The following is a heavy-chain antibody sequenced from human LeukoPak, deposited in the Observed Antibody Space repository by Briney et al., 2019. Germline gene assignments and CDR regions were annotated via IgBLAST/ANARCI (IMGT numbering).Heavy chain of an antibody. CDR2: ISGSGGST. J-gene: IGHJ4*02. V-gene: IGHV3-23*01. D-gene: IGHD3-22*01. CDR1: GFTFSSDG. Sequence: GGSLRLSCAASGFTFSSDGMSWVRQAPGKGLEWVSAISGSGGSTYYADSVKGRFTISRDNSKNTLYLQMNSLRAEDTAVYYCAKGDRGSSGYYLFGYWGQGTLVTVSS. CDR3: AKGDRGSSGYYLFGY.